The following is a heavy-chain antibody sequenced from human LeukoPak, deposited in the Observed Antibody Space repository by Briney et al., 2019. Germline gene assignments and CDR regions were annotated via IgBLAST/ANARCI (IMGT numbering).Heavy chain of an antibody. V-gene: IGHV3-7*01. CDR2: IKQDGSEE. J-gene: IGHJ6*03. CDR1: EFRFGRDW. D-gene: IGHD5-18*01. CDR3: ARGLQLWSFYYYMDV. Sequence: GGSLRLSCVASEFRFGRDWISWVRQAPGKGLEWVACIKQDGSEEYYVGSVRGRFTVSVDNGKNSLYLQMNTLRVEDTAVYYCARGLQLWSFYYYMDVWGKGTTVTVSS.